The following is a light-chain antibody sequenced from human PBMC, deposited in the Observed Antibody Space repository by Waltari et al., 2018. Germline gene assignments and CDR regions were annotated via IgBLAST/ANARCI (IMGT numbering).Light chain of an antibody. CDR2: EVS. CDR1: SSDVGGYNY. J-gene: IGLJ1*01. CDR3: SSYAVSNTPYF. V-gene: IGLV2-8*01. Sequence: QSALTQPPSASGSPGQSVTISCTGTSSDVGGYNYVSWYQQHPGKAPKLMIYEVSKRPYGVPDRFSCAKSGNTASRTVSGLQAEDEADYYCSSYAVSNTPYFFGTGTKVTVL.